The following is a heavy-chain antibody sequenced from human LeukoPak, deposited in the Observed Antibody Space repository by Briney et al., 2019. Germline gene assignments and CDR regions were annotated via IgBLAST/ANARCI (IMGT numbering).Heavy chain of an antibody. CDR1: GYSISSGYY. CDR3: ARDPLEMATTDY. J-gene: IGHJ4*02. D-gene: IGHD5-24*01. CDR2: IYYSGST. V-gene: IGHV4-38-2*02. Sequence: TSETLSLTCTVSGYSISSGYYWGWIRQPPGKGLEWIGSIYYSGSTYYNPSLKSRVTISVDTSKNQFSLKLSSVTAADTAVYYCARDPLEMATTDYWGQGTLVTVSS.